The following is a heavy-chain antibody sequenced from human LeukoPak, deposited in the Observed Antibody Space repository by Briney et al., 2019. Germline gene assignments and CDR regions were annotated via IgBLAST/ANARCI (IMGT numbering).Heavy chain of an antibody. CDR2: ISSSGSTI. D-gene: IGHD3-3*01. Sequence: GGSLRLSCAASGFTFSDYYMSWIRQAPGKGLEWVSYISSSGSTIYYTDSLKGRFTISRDNAKNSLYLQMNSLRAEDTAVYYCARDGNYYDFWSGYWPYGMDVWGQGTTVTVSS. CDR3: ARDGNYYDFWSGYWPYGMDV. J-gene: IGHJ6*02. V-gene: IGHV3-11*04. CDR1: GFTFSDYY.